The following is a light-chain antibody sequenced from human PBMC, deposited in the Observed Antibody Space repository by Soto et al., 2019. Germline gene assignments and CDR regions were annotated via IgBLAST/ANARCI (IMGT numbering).Light chain of an antibody. Sequence: QSVLTQPPSASGSPGQSVTISCTGTSSDVGGYNYVSWYQQHPGKAPKLMISEVSKRPSGVPDRFSGSKSGNTASLTVSGLQAEDEADYYCSSFAGNNNVVFGGGTKLTV. V-gene: IGLV2-8*01. CDR3: SSFAGNNNVV. CDR2: EVS. CDR1: SSDVGGYNY. J-gene: IGLJ2*01.